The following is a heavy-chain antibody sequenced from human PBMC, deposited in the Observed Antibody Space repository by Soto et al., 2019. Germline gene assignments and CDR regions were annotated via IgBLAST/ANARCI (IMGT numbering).Heavy chain of an antibody. D-gene: IGHD1-7*01. Sequence: EVQLVESGGGLVQPGGSLRLSCAGSGFTFSDYYIDWVRQAPGKGLEWVGRSRDKGNSYSTDYAASVKGRFTISRDASKNSLSLQMNSLKTEDTALYSCTRCITGTTSSGYWGQGTLVTVSS. CDR1: GFTFSDYY. CDR2: SRDKGNSYST. J-gene: IGHJ4*02. CDR3: TRCITGTTSSGY. V-gene: IGHV3-72*01.